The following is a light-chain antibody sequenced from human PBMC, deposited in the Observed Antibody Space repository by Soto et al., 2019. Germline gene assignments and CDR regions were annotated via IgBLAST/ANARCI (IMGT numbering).Light chain of an antibody. V-gene: IGKV1-8*01. CDR3: QQYNSYPLT. CDR1: QGISSY. CDR2: AAS. J-gene: IGKJ4*01. Sequence: AIRMTQSPSSFSASTGYRFTITCRASQGISSYLAWYQQKPGKAPKLLIYAASTLQSGVPSRFSGSGSGTEFTLTISSLQPDDFATYYCQQYNSYPLTFGGGTTGDIK.